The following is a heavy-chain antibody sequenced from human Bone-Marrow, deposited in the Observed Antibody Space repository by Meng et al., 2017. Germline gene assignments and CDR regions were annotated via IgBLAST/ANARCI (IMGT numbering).Heavy chain of an antibody. CDR3: ASVGRGG. J-gene: IGHJ4*02. CDR2: IYYSGNT. V-gene: IGHV4-39*07. CDR1: GGSISRNSYY. Sequence: QLPESGPGLVKLSGTLSLTCTVSGGSISRNSYYWGWIRQPPGKGLEWIGSIYYSGNTYYNPSLKGRVTMSVDTSKNQFSLKLSSVTAADTAVYYCASVGRGGWGQGTLVTVSS. D-gene: IGHD3-10*01.